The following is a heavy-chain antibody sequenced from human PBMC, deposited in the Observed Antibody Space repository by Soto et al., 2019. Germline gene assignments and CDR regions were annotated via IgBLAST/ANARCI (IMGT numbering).Heavy chain of an antibody. D-gene: IGHD3-10*01. V-gene: IGHV3-23*01. J-gene: IGHJ4*02. CDR1: GFTFSSYA. CDR2: ISGSGGST. CDR3: LTFAELSKKSDY. Sequence: GGSLRLACAASGFTFSSYAMSWVRQAPGKGLEWVSAISGSGGSTYYADSVKGRFTISRDNSKNTLYLQMNSLRAEDTAVYYCLTFAELSKKSDYWRQGTLVTVS.